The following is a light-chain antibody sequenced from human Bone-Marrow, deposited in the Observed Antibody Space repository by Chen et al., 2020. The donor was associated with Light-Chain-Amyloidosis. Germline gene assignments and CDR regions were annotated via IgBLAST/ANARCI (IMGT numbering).Light chain of an antibody. CDR1: SSDVGGYNH. Sequence: SALTQPPAASGSPGPSITISCTGTSSDVGGYNHVSWYQQHPDKAPKLMIYEVTNRPSWVPDRFSGSKSDNTASLTISGLQTEDEADYFCSSYTITNTLVFGSGTRVTVL. CDR2: EVT. CDR3: SSYTITNTLV. J-gene: IGLJ1*01. V-gene: IGLV2-14*01.